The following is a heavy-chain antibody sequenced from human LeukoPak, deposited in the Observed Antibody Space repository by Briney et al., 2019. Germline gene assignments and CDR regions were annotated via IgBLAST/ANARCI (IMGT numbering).Heavy chain of an antibody. CDR3: ARGPRFPRAEGPFS. Sequence: SSETLSLTCTVSGGSISSYYWSWIRQPPGKGLEWIGYIYYSGSTNYNPSLKSRVTISVDTSKNQFSLKLSSVTAADTAVYYCARGPRFPRAEGPFSWGQGTLVTVSS. V-gene: IGHV4-59*01. CDR1: GGSISSYY. D-gene: IGHD3-16*01. J-gene: IGHJ5*02. CDR2: IYYSGST.